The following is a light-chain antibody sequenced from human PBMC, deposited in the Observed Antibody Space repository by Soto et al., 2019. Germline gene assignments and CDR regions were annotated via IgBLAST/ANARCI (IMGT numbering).Light chain of an antibody. Sequence: DIPMTQSPSTLSASVGDRVTITCRASQSISSWLAWYQQKPGKAPKLLIYKASSLESGVPSRFSGSGSGTEFTLTISSLQPDDFATYYCQQSSRTFGGGTKVEIK. CDR1: QSISSW. J-gene: IGKJ4*01. V-gene: IGKV1-5*03. CDR3: QQSSRT. CDR2: KAS.